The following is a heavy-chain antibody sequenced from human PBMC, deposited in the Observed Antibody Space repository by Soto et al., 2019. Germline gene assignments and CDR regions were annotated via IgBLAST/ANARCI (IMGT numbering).Heavy chain of an antibody. D-gene: IGHD2-15*01. J-gene: IGHJ3*02. V-gene: IGHV3-23*01. CDR3: AKVVVVAATLAAFDI. CDR2: ISGSGGST. Sequence: EVQLLESGGGLVQPGGSLRLSCAASGFTFSSYAMSWVRQAPGKGLEWVSAISGSGGSTYYADSGKGRFTISRDNSNDTLYLQMNSLGAEDTAVYYCAKVVVVAATLAAFDIWGQGTMVTVSS. CDR1: GFTFSSYA.